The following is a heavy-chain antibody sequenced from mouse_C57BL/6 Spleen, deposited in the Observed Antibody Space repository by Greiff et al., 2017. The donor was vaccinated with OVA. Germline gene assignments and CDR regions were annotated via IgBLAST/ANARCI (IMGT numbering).Heavy chain of an antibody. J-gene: IGHJ2*01. CDR1: GYTFTSYW. Sequence: QVQLQQPGAELVKPGASVKLSCKASGYTFTSYWMQWVKQRPGQGLEWIGEIDPSDSYTNYNQKFKGKATLTLDTSSSTAYMQLSSLTSEDSAVYYCAGSRNFDYWGQGTTLTVSS. CDR2: IDPSDSYT. V-gene: IGHV1-50*01. CDR3: AGSRNFDY. D-gene: IGHD1-1*01.